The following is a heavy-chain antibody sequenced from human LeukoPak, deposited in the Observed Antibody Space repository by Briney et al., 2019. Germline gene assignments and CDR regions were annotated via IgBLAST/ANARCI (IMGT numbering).Heavy chain of an antibody. J-gene: IGHJ4*02. V-gene: IGHV4-39*07. CDR2: IYYSGST. D-gene: IGHD3-10*01. CDR3: ARGLTMVRGVIGFDY. Sequence: SETLSLTCTVSGGSVSSSSYYWGWIRQPPGKGLEWIGSIYYSGSTYYNSSLKSRLSISVDRTKNQFSLKLSAVTAADTAVYYCARGLTMVRGVIGFDYWGQGTLVTVSS. CDR1: GGSVSSSSYY.